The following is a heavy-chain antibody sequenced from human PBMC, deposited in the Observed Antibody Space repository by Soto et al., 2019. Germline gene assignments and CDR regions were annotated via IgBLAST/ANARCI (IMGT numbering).Heavy chain of an antibody. D-gene: IGHD6-13*01. CDR1: GGSISSSNW. CDR3: ASLGCSSWHRHGYNWFDP. J-gene: IGHJ5*02. Sequence: QVQLQESGPGLVKPSGTLSLTCAVSGGSISSSNWWSWVRQPPGKGLEWIGEIYHSGSTNYNPSLKSRVTISVDKSKNQFSLKLSSVTDADTAVYYCASLGCSSWHRHGYNWFDPWGQGNLVTVS. CDR2: IYHSGST. V-gene: IGHV4-4*02.